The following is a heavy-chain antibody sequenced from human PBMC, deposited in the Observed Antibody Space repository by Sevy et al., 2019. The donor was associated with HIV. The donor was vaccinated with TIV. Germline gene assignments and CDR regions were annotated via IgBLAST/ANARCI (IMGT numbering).Heavy chain of an antibody. V-gene: IGHV4-39*01. CDR3: ARTGDSSALRGGYQYAIGV. D-gene: IGHD3-22*01. CDR2: VYYSGRA. J-gene: IGHJ6*02. CDR1: SGSNSRRTDY. Sequence: SETLSLTCTVSSGSNSRRTDYWAWFRQSPGKGLEWIGSVYYSGRAHYNWSLRSRVTISVDSSKNDFSLKVTSVTAADTAVYYCARTGDSSALRGGYQYAIGVWGQGTTVTVSS.